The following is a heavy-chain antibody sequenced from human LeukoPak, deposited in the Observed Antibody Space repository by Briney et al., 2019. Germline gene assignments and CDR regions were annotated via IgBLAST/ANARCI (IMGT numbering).Heavy chain of an antibody. J-gene: IGHJ4*02. CDR1: GGTFSSYA. CDR3: ARDDRYSGSYYVFDY. D-gene: IGHD1-26*01. Sequence: SVKVSCKASGGTFSSYAISWVRQAPGQGLEWMGGIIPIFGTANYAQKFQGRVTITADESTSTAYRELSSLRSEDTAVYYCARDDRYSGSYYVFDYWGQGTLVTVSS. V-gene: IGHV1-69*13. CDR2: IIPIFGTA.